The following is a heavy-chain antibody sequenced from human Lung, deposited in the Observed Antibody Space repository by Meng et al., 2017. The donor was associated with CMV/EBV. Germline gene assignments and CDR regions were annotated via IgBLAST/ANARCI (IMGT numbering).Heavy chain of an antibody. Sequence: ASXXVSXKASGYTFTGYNIHWVRQAPGQGLEWMGWINPNTGDTKYAQKFQGRVTLTRDTSISTAYMELSRLKSDDTAVFFCARLFHTSLGTNYYYGMDVWXQGTRVTVSS. D-gene: IGHD3-10*01. CDR1: GYTFTGYN. CDR2: INPNTGDT. V-gene: IGHV1-2*02. J-gene: IGHJ6*02. CDR3: ARLFHTSLGTNYYYGMDV.